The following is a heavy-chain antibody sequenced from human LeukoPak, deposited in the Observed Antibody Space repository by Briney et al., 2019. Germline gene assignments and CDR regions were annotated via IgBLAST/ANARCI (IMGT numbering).Heavy chain of an antibody. CDR3: ARAPRELFDY. CDR1: GFTSSSYS. J-gene: IGHJ4*02. D-gene: IGHD3-10*01. CDR2: ISSSSSYI. V-gene: IGHV3-21*01. Sequence: GGSLRLSCAASGFTSSSYSMNWVRQAPGKGLEWVSSISSSSSYIYYADSVKGRFTISRDNAKNSLYLQMNSLRAEDTAVYYCARAPRELFDYWGQGTLVTVSS.